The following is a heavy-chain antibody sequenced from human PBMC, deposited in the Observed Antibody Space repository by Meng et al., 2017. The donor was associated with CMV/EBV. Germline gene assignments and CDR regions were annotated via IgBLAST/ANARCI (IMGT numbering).Heavy chain of an antibody. D-gene: IGHD2-2*01. Sequence: ASVKVSCKASGYTFTSYGISWVRQAPGQGLEWMGWISAYNGNTNYAQKLQGGVTMTTDTSTSTAYMELRSLRSDDTAVYYCARDLCSSTSCYPPYYYYGMDVWGQGTTVTVSS. CDR1: GYTFTSYG. V-gene: IGHV1-18*01. CDR3: ARDLCSSTSCYPPYYYYGMDV. CDR2: ISAYNGNT. J-gene: IGHJ6*02.